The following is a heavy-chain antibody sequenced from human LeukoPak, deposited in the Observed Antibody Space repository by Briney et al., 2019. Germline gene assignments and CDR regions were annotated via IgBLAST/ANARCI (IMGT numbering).Heavy chain of an antibody. J-gene: IGHJ5*02. Sequence: GGSLRLSCAASGFTFSSYSMNWVRQARGKGLEWVSSISSSSSYIYYADSVKGRFTISRDNAKNSLYLQMNSLRAEDTAVYYCARDQEGSWFDPWGQGTLVTVSS. CDR1: GFTFSSYS. CDR2: ISSSSSYI. CDR3: ARDQEGSWFDP. V-gene: IGHV3-21*01.